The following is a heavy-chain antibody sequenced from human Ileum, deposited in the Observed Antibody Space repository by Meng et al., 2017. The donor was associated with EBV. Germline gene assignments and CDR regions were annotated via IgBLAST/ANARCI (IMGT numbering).Heavy chain of an antibody. CDR2: ISYDGSTK. D-gene: IGHD5/OR15-5a*01. V-gene: IGHV3-30*18. CDR1: GFTFSDYG. J-gene: IGHJ4*02. Sequence: QVQLGESGGGVVQPGRSLRLSCAASGFTFSDYGMHWVRQAPGKGLEWVAVISYDGSTKYYVDSVKGRFTISRDNSKSTLYLQMNSLRDEDTAVYYCAKEEVSRRFDYWGQGTLVTVSS. CDR3: AKEEVSRRFDY.